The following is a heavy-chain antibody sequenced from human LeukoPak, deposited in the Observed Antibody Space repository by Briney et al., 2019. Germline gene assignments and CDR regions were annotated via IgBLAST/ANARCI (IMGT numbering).Heavy chain of an antibody. CDR3: ARDLVTAPYNWFDP. CDR2: IYTSGST. V-gene: IGHV4-61*02. J-gene: IGHJ5*02. Sequence: PSQTLSLTCTVSGGSISSGNYYWSWIRQPAGKGLEWIGRIYTSGSTIYNPSLKSRVTISLDTSKSQFSLKLSSVTAADTAVYYCARDLVTAPYNWFDPWGQGILVTASS. CDR1: GGSISSGNYY. D-gene: IGHD2-21*02.